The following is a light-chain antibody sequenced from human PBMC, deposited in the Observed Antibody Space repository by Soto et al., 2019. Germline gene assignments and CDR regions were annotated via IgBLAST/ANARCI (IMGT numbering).Light chain of an antibody. CDR2: ITS. Sequence: DIQLTQSPSFLSASVGDRVTITCRASQGISDYLAWYQQEPGKAPKVLIYITSPLQSGVPSRFSRSGSGTEFTLTISSRQPEDSSTYYCQQLRSYPHSFGGGTKLDI. CDR1: QGISDY. J-gene: IGKJ4*01. V-gene: IGKV1-9*01. CDR3: QQLRSYPHS.